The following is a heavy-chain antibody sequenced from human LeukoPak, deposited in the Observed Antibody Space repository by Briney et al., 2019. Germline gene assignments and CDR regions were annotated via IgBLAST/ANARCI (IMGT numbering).Heavy chain of an antibody. J-gene: IGHJ3*02. CDR3: ARDLPSYDYVWGSYRHNAFDI. CDR1: GFTVSSNY. V-gene: IGHV3-53*01. D-gene: IGHD3-16*02. CDR2: IYSGGST. Sequence: GGSLRLSCAASGFTVSSNYMSWVRQAPGKGLEWVSVIYSGGSTYYADSVKGRFTISRDNSKNTLYLQMNSLRAEDTAVYYCARDLPSYDYVWGSYRHNAFDIWGQGTMVTVSS.